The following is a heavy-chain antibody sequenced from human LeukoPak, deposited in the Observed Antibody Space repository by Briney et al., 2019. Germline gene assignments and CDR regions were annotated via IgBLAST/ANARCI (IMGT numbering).Heavy chain of an antibody. Sequence: SETLSLTCTVSGGSVSSGSYYWSWIRQPPGKGLEWIGYIYYSGSTNYNPSLKSRVTISVDTSKNQFSLKLSSVTAADTAVYYCARDQSSSLLDYWGQGTLVTVSS. CDR2: IYYSGST. CDR3: ARDQSSSLLDY. CDR1: GGSVSSGSYY. D-gene: IGHD6-6*01. V-gene: IGHV4-61*01. J-gene: IGHJ4*02.